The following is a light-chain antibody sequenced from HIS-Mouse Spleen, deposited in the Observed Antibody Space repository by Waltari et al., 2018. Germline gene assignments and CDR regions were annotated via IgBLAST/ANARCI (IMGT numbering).Light chain of an antibody. CDR1: QSVSSN. V-gene: IGKV3-15*01. CDR3: QQYNNWTWT. CDR2: GAS. Sequence: EIVMTQSPATLSVSPGERATLSCRASQSVSSNLAWYQQKPGQAPRLLIYGASTRATGIPARCSGSGSGTEFTLTISSLQSEDFAVYYCQQYNNWTWTFGQGTKVEIK. J-gene: IGKJ1*01.